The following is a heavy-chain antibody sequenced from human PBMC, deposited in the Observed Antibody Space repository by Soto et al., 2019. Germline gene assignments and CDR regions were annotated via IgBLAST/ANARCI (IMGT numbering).Heavy chain of an antibody. Sequence: ASVKVSCKASGYTFTSYGISWVRQAPGQGLEWMGWISAYNGNTNYAQKLQGRVTMTTDTSTSTAYMELRSLRSDDTAVYYCARDHLAHSGYDGFDYWGQGTLVTVSS. J-gene: IGHJ4*02. CDR1: GYTFTSYG. CDR2: ISAYNGNT. D-gene: IGHD5-12*01. CDR3: ARDHLAHSGYDGFDY. V-gene: IGHV1-18*01.